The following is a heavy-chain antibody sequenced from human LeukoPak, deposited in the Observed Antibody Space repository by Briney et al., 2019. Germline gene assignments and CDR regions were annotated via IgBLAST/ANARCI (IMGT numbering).Heavy chain of an antibody. Sequence: GGSLRLSCAASGFTFSDYWMHWVRQAPGKGLVWVSRISSDGSRVTYADSVKGRFTISRDNAKNTLYLQMNSLRAEDTAIYYCAKDQQSISYSPWGQGTLVTVSS. CDR2: ISSDGSRV. D-gene: IGHD4-11*01. CDR1: GFTFSDYW. V-gene: IGHV3-74*01. J-gene: IGHJ5*02. CDR3: AKDQQSISYSP.